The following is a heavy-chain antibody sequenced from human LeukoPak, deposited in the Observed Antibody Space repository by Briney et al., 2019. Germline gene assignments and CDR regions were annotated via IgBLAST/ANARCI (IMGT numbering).Heavy chain of an antibody. D-gene: IGHD4-17*01. CDR3: ATVSGAVTTFIAEYFPH. CDR2: FDPEDGET. Sequence: GASVKVSCKVSGYTLTELSMHWVRQAPGKGLEWMGGFDPEDGETIYAQKFQGRVTMTEDTSTDTAYMELSSLRSENTAVYYCATVSGAVTTFIAEYFPHWGQGTLVTVSS. CDR1: GYTLTELS. J-gene: IGHJ1*01. V-gene: IGHV1-24*01.